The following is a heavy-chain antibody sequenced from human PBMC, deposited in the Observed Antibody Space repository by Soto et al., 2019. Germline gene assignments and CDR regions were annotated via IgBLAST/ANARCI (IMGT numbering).Heavy chain of an antibody. CDR3: ARSPNSGYPESNY. J-gene: IGHJ4*02. CDR2: IYSGGNT. Sequence: EVQLVESGGGLVQPGGSLRLSCAASGFTVSSYYMAWVRQAPGKGLQWVSVIYSGGNTYYADSVKGRFTISRDNSKNTLYLQMNDLRADDTAAYYCARSPNSGYPESNYWGQGTLVTVSS. V-gene: IGHV3-66*01. CDR1: GFTVSSYY. D-gene: IGHD5-12*01.